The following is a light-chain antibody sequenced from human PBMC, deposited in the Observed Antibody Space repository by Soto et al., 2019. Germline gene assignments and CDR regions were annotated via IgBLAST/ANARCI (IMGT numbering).Light chain of an antibody. CDR1: QSVGSD. V-gene: IGKV3-15*01. J-gene: IGKJ5*01. Sequence: EIVMTQSPATLSVSPGERATLSCRASQSVGSDLAWYQQKPGQAPRLVIYDIFTRATGIPDRFSGSGSGTEFTLTISRLQSEDFAVYYCQKYNTWPPITFGQGTRLEIK. CDR3: QKYNTWPPIT. CDR2: DIF.